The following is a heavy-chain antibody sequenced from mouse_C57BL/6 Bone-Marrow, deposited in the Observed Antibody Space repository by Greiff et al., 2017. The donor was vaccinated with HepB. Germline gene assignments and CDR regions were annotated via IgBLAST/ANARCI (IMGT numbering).Heavy chain of an antibody. Sequence: VQLQQPGAELVRPGTSVRLSCKASGYTFTSYWMHWVKQRPGQGLEWIGVIDPSDSYTNYNQKFKGKATLTVDTSSSTAYMQLSSLTSEDSAVFDYVGRQLRVPVMDYWGQGTTVTVSS. D-gene: IGHD3-2*02. CDR1: GYTFTSYW. J-gene: IGHJ4*01. CDR3: VGRQLRVPVMDY. V-gene: IGHV1-59*01. CDR2: IDPSDSYT.